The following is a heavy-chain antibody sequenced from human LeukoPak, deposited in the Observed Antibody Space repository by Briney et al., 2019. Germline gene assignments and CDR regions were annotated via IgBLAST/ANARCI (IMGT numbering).Heavy chain of an antibody. CDR2: IKQDGSEK. CDR3: ARESKDFWSYYFDY. D-gene: IGHD3-3*01. Sequence: GESLTLSCAASGLTLSSYWMSWVRHPPGRRGEGVANIKQDGSEKYYVHSVKSRFTISRDNAKNSLSLQMNSLRAEDTAVYYCARESKDFWSYYFDYWGQGTLVTVSS. J-gene: IGHJ4*02. CDR1: GLTLSSYW. V-gene: IGHV3-7*01.